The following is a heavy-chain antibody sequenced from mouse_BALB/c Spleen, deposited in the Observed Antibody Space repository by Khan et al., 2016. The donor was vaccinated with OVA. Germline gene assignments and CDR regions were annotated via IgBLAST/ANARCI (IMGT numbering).Heavy chain of an antibody. V-gene: IGHV1S132*01. CDR2: IYPGTDNT. CDR3: AREEALYYFDY. D-gene: IGHD1-1*01. J-gene: IGHJ2*01. Sequence: VQLVESGAELVRPGASVKLSCKTSGYIFTSYWIHWVKQRSGQGLEWIARIYPGTDNTYYNQKLKDKASLTADKSSSTAYLQLSSLNSEDSAVYFCAREEALYYFDYWGQGTTLTVSS. CDR1: GYIFTSYW.